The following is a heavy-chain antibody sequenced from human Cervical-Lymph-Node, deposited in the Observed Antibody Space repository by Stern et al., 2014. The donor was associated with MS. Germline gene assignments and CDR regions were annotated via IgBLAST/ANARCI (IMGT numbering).Heavy chain of an antibody. J-gene: IGHJ4*02. D-gene: IGHD1-14*01. CDR1: GFKFSIYW. CDR3: ARQTTAWASDV. CDR2: IYPGDSET. V-gene: IGHV5-51*01. Sequence: QLVQSGAELIRPGESLKISCKGSGFKFSIYWIAWVRQMPGKGLEWMGIIYPGDSETRYSPPFQGQATLSADKSTSTPYLQWSSLNASDTAMYFCARQTTAWASDVWGQGTLVTVSS.